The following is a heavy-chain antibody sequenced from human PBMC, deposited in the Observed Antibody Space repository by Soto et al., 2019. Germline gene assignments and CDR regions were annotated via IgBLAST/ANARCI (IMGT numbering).Heavy chain of an antibody. CDR1: GGTFSSYA. CDR2: IIPLSETP. V-gene: IGHV1-69*01. CDR3: ARSQGSSTSLEIYYYYYYGMDV. D-gene: IGHD2-2*01. Sequence: VQLVQSGAEVKKPGSSVKVSCKASGGTFSSYAISWVRQAPGQGLEWLGGIIPLSETPNHAQTFQGSVTITADESKSTAYMELSSRRSEDTAVYYCARSQGSSTSLEIYYYYYYGMDVWGQGTTVTVSS. J-gene: IGHJ6*02.